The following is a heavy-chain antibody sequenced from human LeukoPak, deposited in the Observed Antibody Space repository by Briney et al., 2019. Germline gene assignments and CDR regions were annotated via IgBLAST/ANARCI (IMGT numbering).Heavy chain of an antibody. J-gene: IGHJ3*02. Sequence: PGGSLRLSCAASGFTFSSYSMNWVRQAPGKGLEWVSSISSSSSYIYYADSVKGRFTISRDNSKNTLYLQMNSLRAEDTAVYYCAREFRLWFGEQKAFDIWGQGTMVTVSS. CDR3: AREFRLWFGEQKAFDI. CDR1: GFTFSSYS. CDR2: ISSSSSYI. V-gene: IGHV3-21*01. D-gene: IGHD3-10*01.